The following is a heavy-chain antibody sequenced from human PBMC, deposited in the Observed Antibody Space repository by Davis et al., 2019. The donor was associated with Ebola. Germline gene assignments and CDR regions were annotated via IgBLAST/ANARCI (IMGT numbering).Heavy chain of an antibody. CDR3: ARGGLWFGELLSYYFDY. CDR1: GGSISSYY. J-gene: IGHJ4*02. V-gene: IGHV4-59*01. D-gene: IGHD3-10*01. CDR2: IYYSGST. Sequence: MPSETLSLTCTVSGGSISSYYWSWIRQPPGKGLEWIGYIYYSGSTNYNPSLKSRVTISVDTSKNQFSLKLNSVTAADTAVYYCARGGLWFGELLSYYFDYWGQGTLVTVSS.